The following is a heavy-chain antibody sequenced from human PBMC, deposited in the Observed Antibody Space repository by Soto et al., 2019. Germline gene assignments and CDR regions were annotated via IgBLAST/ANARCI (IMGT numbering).Heavy chain of an antibody. V-gene: IGHV3-15*01. J-gene: IGHJ3*02. CDR3: TTHKLRYFDWLYDAFDI. CDR1: GFTFSNAW. D-gene: IGHD3-9*01. Sequence: GESLKISCAASGFTFSNAWMSWVRQAPGKGLEWVGRIKSKTDGGTTDYAAPVKGRFTISRDDSKNTLYLQMNSLKTEDTAVYYCTTHKLRYFDWLYDAFDIWGQGTMVTVSS. CDR2: IKSKTDGGTT.